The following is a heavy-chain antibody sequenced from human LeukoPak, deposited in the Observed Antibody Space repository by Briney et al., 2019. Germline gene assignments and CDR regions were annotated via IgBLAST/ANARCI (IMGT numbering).Heavy chain of an antibody. CDR2: ISVYNGNT. D-gene: IGHD3-10*01. V-gene: IGHV1-18*01. Sequence: ASVKVSCKASGYTFTSYGISWVRQAPGQGLEWMGWISVYNGNTNYTQKFQGRVTMTTDTSTSTAYMELRSLRSDDTAVYYCARTDYYGSGSIWYFDYWGQGTLVTVSS. CDR3: ARTDYYGSGSIWYFDY. J-gene: IGHJ4*02. CDR1: GYTFTSYG.